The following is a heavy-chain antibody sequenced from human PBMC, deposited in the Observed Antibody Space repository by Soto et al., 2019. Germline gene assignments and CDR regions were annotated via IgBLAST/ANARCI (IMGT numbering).Heavy chain of an antibody. V-gene: IGHV1-3*01. CDR3: AAEVADSPYFDS. D-gene: IGHD6-19*01. J-gene: IGHJ4*02. CDR1: GKIFIAQT. CDR2: IVAANGHT. Sequence: QVQLVQSGTEAREPGASLKLSCEVSGKIFIAQTINWVRQAPGQKFEWMGWIVAANGHTKHLQHFQGIVTMTRDTSTNIVYMELTNLRSEDTGLYFCAAEVADSPYFDSWRQGTLVTVSS.